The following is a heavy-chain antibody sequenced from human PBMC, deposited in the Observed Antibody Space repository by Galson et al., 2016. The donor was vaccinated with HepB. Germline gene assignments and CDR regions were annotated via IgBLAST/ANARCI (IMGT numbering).Heavy chain of an antibody. D-gene: IGHD5-18*01. CDR2: ISSSSTYI. Sequence: SLRLSCAASGFTFSSFHMNWVRQAPGRGLEWVSSISSSSTYIEYADSVKSRFTISRDNAKNSLYLQMNSLRAEDTAVYFCARDMAGYSYGFGFDYWGQGTLVTVSS. CDR1: GFTFSSFH. CDR3: ARDMAGYSYGFGFDY. J-gene: IGHJ4*02. V-gene: IGHV3-21*06.